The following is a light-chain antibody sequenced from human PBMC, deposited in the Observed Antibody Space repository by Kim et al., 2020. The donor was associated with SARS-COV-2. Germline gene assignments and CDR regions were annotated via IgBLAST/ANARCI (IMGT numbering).Light chain of an antibody. V-gene: IGKV3-20*01. CDR3: QQYVNSLLT. Sequence: LSPGDRATLSCSASQSVISSYLAWYQQKPGQAPRLVIYGASSRATGIPDRFSGSGSGTDFTLTISRLEPEDFAVYYCQQYVNSLLTFGGGTKLEI. J-gene: IGKJ4*01. CDR2: GAS. CDR1: QSVISSY.